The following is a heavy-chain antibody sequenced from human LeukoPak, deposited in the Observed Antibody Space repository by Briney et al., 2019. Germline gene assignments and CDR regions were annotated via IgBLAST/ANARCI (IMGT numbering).Heavy chain of an antibody. CDR3: ARHNFSLKVIPYYFDY. Sequence: PSETPSLTCTVSGGSISSYYWSWIRQPAGKGLEWIGRIYTNGSTNYNPSLKSRVTMSVDTSKNQLSLKLSSVTAADTAVYYCARHNFSLKVIPYYFDYWGQGTLVTVSS. V-gene: IGHV4-4*07. CDR1: GGSISSYY. D-gene: IGHD3-16*02. CDR2: IYTNGST. J-gene: IGHJ4*02.